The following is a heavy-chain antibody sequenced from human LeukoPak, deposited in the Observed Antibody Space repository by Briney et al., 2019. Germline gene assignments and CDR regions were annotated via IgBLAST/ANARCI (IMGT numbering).Heavy chain of an antibody. CDR3: AKDRYSGSWYGDPYYFDY. CDR1: GFTFSSYG. Sequence: PGRSLRLSCAASGFTFSSYGMHWVRQAPGKGLEWVAVISYDGSNKYYADSVKGRFTISRDNSKNTLYLQMNSLRAEDTAVYYCAKDRYSGSWYGDPYYFDYWGQGTLVTVSS. J-gene: IGHJ4*02. V-gene: IGHV3-30*18. D-gene: IGHD6-13*01. CDR2: ISYDGSNK.